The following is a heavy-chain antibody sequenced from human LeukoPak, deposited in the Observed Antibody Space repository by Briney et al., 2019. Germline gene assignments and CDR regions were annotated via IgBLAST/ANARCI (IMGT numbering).Heavy chain of an antibody. CDR2: ISGSGGST. D-gene: IGHD5-18*01. V-gene: IGHV3-23*01. Sequence: GGSLRLSCAASGFTFSSYAMSWVRQAPGKGLEWVSAISGSGGSTHYADSVKGRFTISRDNSKNTLYLEMNSLRAEDTAVYYCAKSRIQLWSIYDSWGRGTLVTVSS. CDR3: AKSRIQLWSIYDS. CDR1: GFTFSSYA. J-gene: IGHJ4*02.